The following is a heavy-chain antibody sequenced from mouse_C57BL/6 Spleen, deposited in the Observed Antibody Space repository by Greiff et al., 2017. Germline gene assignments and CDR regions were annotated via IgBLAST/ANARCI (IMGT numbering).Heavy chain of an antibody. CDR2: INPYNGGT. J-gene: IGHJ4*01. D-gene: IGHD2-4*01. Sequence: EVKLVESGPVLVKPGASVKMSCKASGYTFTDYYMNWVKQSHGKSLEWIGVINPYNGGTSYNQKFKGKATLTVDKSSSTAYMELNSLTSEDSAVYYCARRGYYDYDYAMDYWGQGTSVTVSS. V-gene: IGHV1-19*01. CDR1: GYTFTDYY. CDR3: ARRGYYDYDYAMDY.